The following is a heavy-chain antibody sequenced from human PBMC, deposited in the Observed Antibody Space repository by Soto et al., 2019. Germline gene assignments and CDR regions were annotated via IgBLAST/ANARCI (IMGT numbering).Heavy chain of an antibody. CDR3: ARDDSGFSGSHYIDYFNY. Sequence: ASVKVSCKASGYTFTSYAMHWVRQAPGQRLEWMGWINAGNGNTKYSQKFQGRVTITRDTSASTAYMELSSLTSEDTAVYYCARDDSGFSGSHYIDYFNYWGQGTLVTVSS. CDR1: GYTFTSYA. D-gene: IGHD1-26*01. V-gene: IGHV1-3*01. J-gene: IGHJ4*02. CDR2: INAGNGNT.